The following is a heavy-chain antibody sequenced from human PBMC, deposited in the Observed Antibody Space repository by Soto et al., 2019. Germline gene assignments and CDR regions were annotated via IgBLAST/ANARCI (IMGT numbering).Heavy chain of an antibody. CDR1: GFTFSTYS. J-gene: IGHJ4*02. CDR2: ISGSGNYT. V-gene: IGHV3-21*01. D-gene: IGHD4-4*01. CDR3: AREGINNYNEYYFDS. Sequence: LRLSCAASGFTFSTYSMNWVRQAPGKGLEWVSSISGSGNYTHYADFLRGRFTISRDNAKTSLYLQMNSLRAEDTAVYYCAREGINNYNEYYFDSWGQGTVVTVSS.